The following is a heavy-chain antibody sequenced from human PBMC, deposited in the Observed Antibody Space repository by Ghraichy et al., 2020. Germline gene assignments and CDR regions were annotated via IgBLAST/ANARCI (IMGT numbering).Heavy chain of an antibody. J-gene: IGHJ4*02. Sequence: SETLSLTCAISGDSVSSNSAGWNWIRQSPSRGLEWLGRTYYRSKWYNDYAVSVKSRITINPDTSKNQFSLQLNSVTPEDTAVYYCARVGLYYFNFWGQGTLVTVSS. D-gene: IGHD1-26*01. CDR2: TYYRSKWYN. CDR1: GDSVSSNSAG. CDR3: ARVGLYYFNF. V-gene: IGHV6-1*01.